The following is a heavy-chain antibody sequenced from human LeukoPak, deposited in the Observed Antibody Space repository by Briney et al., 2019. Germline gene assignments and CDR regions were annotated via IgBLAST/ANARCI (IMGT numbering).Heavy chain of an antibody. D-gene: IGHD5-18*01. Sequence: GGSLGLSCAASGFTFSSYSMNWVRQAPGKGLEWVSSISSSSSYIYYADSVKGRFTISRDNAKNSLYLQMNSLRAEDTAVYYCAREGYSYGPIDYWGQGTLVTVSS. CDR2: ISSSSSYI. J-gene: IGHJ4*02. CDR3: AREGYSYGPIDY. V-gene: IGHV3-21*01. CDR1: GFTFSSYS.